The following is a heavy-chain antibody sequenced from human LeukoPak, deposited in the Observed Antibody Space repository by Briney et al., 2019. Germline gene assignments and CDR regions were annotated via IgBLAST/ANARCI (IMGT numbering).Heavy chain of an antibody. CDR3: ARGVLQPYDY. J-gene: IGHJ4*02. CDR1: GGSFSGYY. CDR2: INHSGST. D-gene: IGHD2/OR15-2a*01. Sequence: PSETLSLTRAVYGGSFSGYYWSWIRQPPGKGLEWIGEINHSGSTNYNPSLKSRVTISVDTSKNQFSLKLSSVTAADTAVYYCARGVLQPYDYWGQGTLVTVSS. V-gene: IGHV4-34*01.